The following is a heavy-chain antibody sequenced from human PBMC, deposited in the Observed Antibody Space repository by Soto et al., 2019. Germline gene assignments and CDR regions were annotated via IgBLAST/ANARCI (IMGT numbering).Heavy chain of an antibody. J-gene: IGHJ5*02. Sequence: SEILSLTCSVSGDYIHVGGYYWTWIRQRPGKGLEWMGYIYYTGKTYYNPSLESRLTMSVDRSKNQFSLRLTSVTAADTAVYFCGRDLTSNANCIDPWGQGTLVTVSS. CDR3: GRDLTSNANCIDP. CDR1: GDYIHVGGYY. V-gene: IGHV4-30-4*01. D-gene: IGHD2-2*01. CDR2: IYYTGKT.